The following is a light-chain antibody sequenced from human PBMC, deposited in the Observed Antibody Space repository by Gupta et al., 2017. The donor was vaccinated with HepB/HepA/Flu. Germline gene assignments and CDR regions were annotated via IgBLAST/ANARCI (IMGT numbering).Light chain of an antibody. V-gene: IGLV3-1*01. CDR3: QAGDSSTAV. Sequence: SYELTQPPSVSVSPGQTASITCSGDKLGDKYACWYQQKPGQSPVLVIYKDSKRPAGSPERFSGSNSGTTATLTIGGTQAVDEADYYWQAGDSSTAVFGGGTKLTVL. CDR2: KDS. J-gene: IGLJ2*01. CDR1: KLGDKY.